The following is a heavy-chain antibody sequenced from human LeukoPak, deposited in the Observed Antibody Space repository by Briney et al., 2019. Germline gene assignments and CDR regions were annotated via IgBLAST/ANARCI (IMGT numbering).Heavy chain of an antibody. CDR2: IGTTGDT. CDR3: ARSFYGDYPS. J-gene: IGHJ5*02. D-gene: IGHD4-17*01. V-gene: IGHV3-13*01. Sequence: HAGGSLRLSCAASGFTFSTYDMHWVRQVTGKGLEWVSSIGTTGDTHYAVSVKGRFTISRENAKNSLYLQMSSLSAGDTAVYYCARSFYGDYPSWGQGTLVTVSS. CDR1: GFTFSTYD.